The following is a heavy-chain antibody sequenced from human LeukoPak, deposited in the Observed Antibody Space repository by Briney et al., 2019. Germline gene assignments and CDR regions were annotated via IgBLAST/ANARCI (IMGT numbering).Heavy chain of an antibody. V-gene: IGHV1-2*04. CDR1: GYTFTGYY. CDR3: AREGRVGHYYYGSGDRNFDY. Sequence: GASVKVSCKASGYTFTGYYMHWVRQAPGQGLEWMGWINPNSGGTNYAQKFQGWVTMTRDTSISTAYMELSRLRSDDTAVYYCAREGRVGHYYYGSGDRNFDYWGQGTLVTVSS. D-gene: IGHD3-10*01. J-gene: IGHJ4*02. CDR2: INPNSGGT.